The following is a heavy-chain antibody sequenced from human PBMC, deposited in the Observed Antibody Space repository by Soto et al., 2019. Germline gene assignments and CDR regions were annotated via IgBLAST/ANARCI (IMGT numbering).Heavy chain of an antibody. CDR3: ALTRRSSLPEVAGPGFEY. CDR1: GFNFGVFG. J-gene: IGHJ4*02. CDR2: LSYEGSEE. D-gene: IGHD6-19*01. V-gene: IGHV3-30*03. Sequence: LRLSCATSGFNFGVFGMHWVRQAPGKGLEWLSVLSYEGSEEYYADSVRGRFTISRDNSKSTLFLQMDSLRVEDTGVYYCALTRRSSLPEVAGPGFEYWGQGTLVTVSS.